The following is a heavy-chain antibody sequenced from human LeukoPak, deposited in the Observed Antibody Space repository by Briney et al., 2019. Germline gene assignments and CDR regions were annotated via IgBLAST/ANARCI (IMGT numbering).Heavy chain of an antibody. CDR2: IAYDGSGA. CDR3: TRYNNDHFDY. J-gene: IGHJ4*02. CDR1: GFTFGGYG. D-gene: IGHD1-14*01. Sequence: GRSLRLSCAGSGFTFGGYGMHWFRQTPGKGLEWVAVIAYDGSGAFYADSVKGRFTISRDNSKNTMSVQMDDLRAEDTAVYYCTRYNNDHFDYWGQGTLVTVSS. V-gene: IGHV3-33*01.